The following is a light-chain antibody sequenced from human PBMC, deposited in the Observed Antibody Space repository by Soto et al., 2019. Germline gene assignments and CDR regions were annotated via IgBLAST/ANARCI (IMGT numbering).Light chain of an antibody. Sequence: QSVLTQSPSVSVAPGQKVTISCSGSSSNIGNNYVSWYQQLPGTAPKLLIYDNDKRPSGIPDRFSGSKSGTSATLGVTGLQTGDEADYYCATWDSSLSAGVFGGGTKLTVL. CDR3: ATWDSSLSAGV. V-gene: IGLV1-51*01. CDR1: SSNIGNNY. J-gene: IGLJ2*01. CDR2: DND.